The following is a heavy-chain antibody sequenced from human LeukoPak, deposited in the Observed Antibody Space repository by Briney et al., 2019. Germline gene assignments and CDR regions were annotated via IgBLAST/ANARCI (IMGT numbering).Heavy chain of an antibody. V-gene: IGHV3-74*01. J-gene: IGHJ4*02. CDR1: GFTFSSYW. D-gene: IGHD1-7*01. Sequence: GGSLRLSCAASGFTFSSYWIHWVRQVPGKGLVWVSRIDYDGSITNYADSVKGRFTISRDNARNTLYLQMNSLRVDDTAVYYCVKDLGGNYDYWGQGTLVIVPS. CDR2: IDYDGSIT. CDR3: VKDLGGNYDY.